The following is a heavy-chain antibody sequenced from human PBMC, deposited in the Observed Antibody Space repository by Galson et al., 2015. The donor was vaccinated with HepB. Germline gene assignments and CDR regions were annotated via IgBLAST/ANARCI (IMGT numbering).Heavy chain of an antibody. V-gene: IGHV1-2*02. D-gene: IGHD1-7*01. CDR2: INPNTGGA. J-gene: IGHJ4*02. CDR3: ARPGSGATRELLI. Sequence: SVKVSCKASGYTFSGYYIHWVRQAPGRGLEWMGWINPNTGGAHYAQKFQDRITLTRDTSMSTAYMELSSLLSDDTALYYCARPGSGATRELLIWGQGTLVTVSS. CDR1: GYTFSGYY.